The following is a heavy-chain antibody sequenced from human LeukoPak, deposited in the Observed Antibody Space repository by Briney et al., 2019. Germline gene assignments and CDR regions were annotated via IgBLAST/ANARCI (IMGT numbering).Heavy chain of an antibody. CDR1: GYTFTSYA. Sequence: RASVKVSCKASGYTFTSYAMHWVRQAPGQRLEWMGWINAGNGNTKYSQEFQGRVTMTRDTSISTAYMELSSLRSEDTAVYYCARTPRNGYIEGYWGQGTLVTVSS. J-gene: IGHJ4*02. D-gene: IGHD5-24*01. CDR3: ARTPRNGYIEGY. CDR2: INAGNGNT. V-gene: IGHV1-3*03.